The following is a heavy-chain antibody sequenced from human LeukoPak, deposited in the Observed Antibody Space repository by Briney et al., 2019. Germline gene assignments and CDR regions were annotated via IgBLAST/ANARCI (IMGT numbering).Heavy chain of an antibody. CDR2: IGTSSTTI. CDR1: GFTFSSYT. Sequence: GGSLRLSCAASGFTFSSYTMNWVRQPPGKGLEWVSNIGTSSTTIYYADSVKGRFTISRDNAKNSLYLQMNSLRADDTAVYYCARAVGSGSYNYWGQGTLVTVSS. D-gene: IGHD3-10*01. J-gene: IGHJ4*02. V-gene: IGHV3-48*01. CDR3: ARAVGSGSYNY.